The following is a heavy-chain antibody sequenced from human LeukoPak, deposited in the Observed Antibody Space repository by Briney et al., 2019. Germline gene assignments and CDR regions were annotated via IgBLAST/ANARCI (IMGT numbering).Heavy chain of an antibody. CDR1: GGSISSYY. CDR2: IYTSGST. CDR3: ARDRPHRY. V-gene: IGHV4-4*09. D-gene: IGHD2-15*01. J-gene: IGHJ4*02. Sequence: SETLSLTCTVSGGSISSYYWSWIRQPPGKGLEWIGYIYTSGSTNYNPSLKSRVTISVDTSKNQFPLKLSSVTAADTAVYYCARDRPHRYWGQGTLVTVSS.